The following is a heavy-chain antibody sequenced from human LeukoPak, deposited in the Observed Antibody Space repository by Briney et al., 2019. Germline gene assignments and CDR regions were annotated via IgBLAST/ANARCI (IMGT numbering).Heavy chain of an antibody. V-gene: IGHV5-51*01. CDR2: IYPGDSDT. CDR3: ARKIAAVTGADFDY. CDR1: GSIFTSYW. J-gene: IGHJ4*02. D-gene: IGHD6-13*01. Sequence: GASLQISGEGSGSIFTSYWIGWGRQLPGKGLEGMGIIYPGDSDTRYSPSFQGQVTISADKSISTAYLQWSSLKASDTAMYYCARKIAAVTGADFDYWGQGTLVTVSS.